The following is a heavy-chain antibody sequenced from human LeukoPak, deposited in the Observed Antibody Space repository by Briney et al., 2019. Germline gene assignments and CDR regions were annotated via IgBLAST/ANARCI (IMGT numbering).Heavy chain of an antibody. J-gene: IGHJ4*02. Sequence: SETLSLTCTVSGGSISSYYWSWIRQPPGKGLEWIGYIYYSGSTNYNPSLKSRVTISVDTSKNQFSLKLSSVTAADTAVYYCARVGGMVRGVIIPYYFDYWGQGPLVTVSS. CDR1: GGSISSYY. CDR3: ARVGGMVRGVIIPYYFDY. V-gene: IGHV4-59*08. D-gene: IGHD3-10*01. CDR2: IYYSGST.